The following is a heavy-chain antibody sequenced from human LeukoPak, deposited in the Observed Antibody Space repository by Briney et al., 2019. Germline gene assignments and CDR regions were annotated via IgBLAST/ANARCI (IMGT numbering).Heavy chain of an antibody. D-gene: IGHD1-14*01. CDR1: GYSFTGYY. Sequence: ASLKVSCKASGYSFTGYYLHWVRQAPGQGLEWMGWINPSSGGTNYAQKFRGSVTLTRDTSNTTAYMELSSLRSDDTAVYYCARYPPDDFWGQGTLVTVSS. J-gene: IGHJ4*02. CDR3: ARYPPDDF. V-gene: IGHV1-2*02. CDR2: INPSSGGT.